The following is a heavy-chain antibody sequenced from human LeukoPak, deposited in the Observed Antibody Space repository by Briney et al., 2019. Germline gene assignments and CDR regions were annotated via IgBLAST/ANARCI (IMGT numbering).Heavy chain of an antibody. CDR1: GYTFTSYD. CDR3: ARLNLLLAAAGYYFDY. J-gene: IGHJ4*02. D-gene: IGHD6-13*01. V-gene: IGHV1-8*03. Sequence: RASVKVSRKASGYTFTSYDINWVRQATGQGLEWMGWMNPNSGNTGYAQKFQGRVTITRNTSISTAYMELSSLRSEDTAVYYCARLNLLLAAAGYYFDYWGQGTLVTVSS. CDR2: MNPNSGNT.